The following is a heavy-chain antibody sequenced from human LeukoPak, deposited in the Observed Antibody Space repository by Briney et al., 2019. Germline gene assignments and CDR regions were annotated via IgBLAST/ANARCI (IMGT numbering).Heavy chain of an antibody. CDR3: ASSHPPLEY. CDR1: GYSISSGYY. J-gene: IGHJ4*02. CDR2: IYHSGST. Sequence: SETLSLTCTVSGYSISSGYYWGWIREPPGKGLEWIGSIYHSGSTYYNPSLKSRVTISVDTSKNQFSLKLSSVIAADTAVYYCASSHPPLEYWGQGTLVTVSS. V-gene: IGHV4-38-2*02.